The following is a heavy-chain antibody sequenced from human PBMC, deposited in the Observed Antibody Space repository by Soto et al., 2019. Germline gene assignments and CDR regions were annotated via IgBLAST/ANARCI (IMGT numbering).Heavy chain of an antibody. CDR2: TRNKANSYTK. CDR1: GFTFSDHY. Sequence: GGSLRLSCAASGFTFSDHYMDWVRQAPGKGLEWVGRTRNKANSYTKEYAASVKGRFTISRDDSKNSLYLQMNNLKTEDTAVYYCVSSTGNYRNFDYWGQGTLVTVSS. J-gene: IGHJ4*02. D-gene: IGHD1-7*01. V-gene: IGHV3-72*01. CDR3: VSSTGNYRNFDY.